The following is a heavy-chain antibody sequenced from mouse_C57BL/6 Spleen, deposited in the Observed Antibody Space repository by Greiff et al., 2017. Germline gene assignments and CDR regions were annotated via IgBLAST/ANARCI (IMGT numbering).Heavy chain of an antibody. Sequence: QVQLQQPGAELVRPGSSVKLSCKASGYTFTSYWMHWVKQRPIQGLEWIGNIDPSDSETHYNQKFKDKATLTVDKSSSTAYMQLSSLTSEDSAVYYCARLDGSSWFAYWGQGTLVTVSA. CDR3: ARLDGSSWFAY. V-gene: IGHV1-52*01. CDR1: GYTFTSYW. CDR2: IDPSDSET. J-gene: IGHJ3*01. D-gene: IGHD1-1*01.